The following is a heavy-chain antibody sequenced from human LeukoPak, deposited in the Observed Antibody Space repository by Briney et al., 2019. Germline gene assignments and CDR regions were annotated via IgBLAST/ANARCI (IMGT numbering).Heavy chain of an antibody. D-gene: IGHD3-3*01. CDR3: AGGGYYTDY. CDR1: GGSFSGYY. Sequence: PSETLSLTCAVYGGSFSGYYWSWIRQPPGKGLEWIGEINHSGSTNYNPSLKSRVTISVDTSKNQFSLRLSSVTAADTAVYYCAGGGYYTDYWGQGTLVTVSS. V-gene: IGHV4-34*01. J-gene: IGHJ4*02. CDR2: INHSGST.